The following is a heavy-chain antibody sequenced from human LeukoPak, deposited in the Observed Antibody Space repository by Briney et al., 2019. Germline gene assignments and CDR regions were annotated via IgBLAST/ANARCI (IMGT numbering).Heavy chain of an antibody. Sequence: PSETLSLTCTVSGGSISSSSYYWGWIRQPPGKGLEWIGSIYYSGSTYYNPSLKSRVSISVHTSKNQFSLKLRPVTAADTAVYYCARLGAAGLYDAFDIWGQGTMVTVS. CDR3: ARLGAAGLYDAFDI. V-gene: IGHV4-39*01. CDR1: GGSISSSSYY. CDR2: IYYSGST. D-gene: IGHD3-16*01. J-gene: IGHJ3*02.